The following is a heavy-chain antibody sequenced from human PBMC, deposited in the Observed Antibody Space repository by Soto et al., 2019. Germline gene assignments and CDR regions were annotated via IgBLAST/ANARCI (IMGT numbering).Heavy chain of an antibody. D-gene: IGHD6-13*01. V-gene: IGHV1-2*02. Sequence: GASVKVSCKASGYTFTGYYMHWVRQAPGQGLEWMGWINPNSGGTNYAQKFQGRVSMTRDTSISTAYMELSRLRSNDTAVDYCARERIAAAYTVDYYHYYGMDVWGQGTTVTVSS. CDR1: GYTFTGYY. CDR3: ARERIAAAYTVDYYHYYGMDV. CDR2: INPNSGGT. J-gene: IGHJ6*02.